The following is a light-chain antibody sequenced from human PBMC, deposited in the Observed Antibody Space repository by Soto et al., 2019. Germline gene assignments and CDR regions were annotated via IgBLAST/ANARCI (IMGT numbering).Light chain of an antibody. CDR2: GAS. V-gene: IGKV3-20*01. CDR1: QSVSSSY. Sequence: EIVLTQSPGTLSLSPGERATLSCRASQSVSSSYLAWYQQKPGQAPRLLIYGASSRATGIPDRFSGSGSGTXXXLXXXRXEXEXXXXXXXQQYGSSPPWYTFGQGTKLEIK. CDR3: QQYGSSPPWYT. J-gene: IGKJ2*01.